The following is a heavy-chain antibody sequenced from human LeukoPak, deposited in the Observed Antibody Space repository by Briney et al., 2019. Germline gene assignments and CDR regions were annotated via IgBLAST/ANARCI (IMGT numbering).Heavy chain of an antibody. J-gene: IGHJ5*02. D-gene: IGHD2-8*01. V-gene: IGHV3-30*18. CDR1: GFTFSSYG. CDR2: ISYDGSNK. Sequence: GGSLRLSCAASGFTFSSYGMHWVRQAPGKGLEWVAVISYDGSNKYYADSVKGRFIISRDNSKNTLYLQMNSLRAEDTAVYYCAKSQGVYATARGWFDPWGQGTLVTVSS. CDR3: AKSQGVYATARGWFDP.